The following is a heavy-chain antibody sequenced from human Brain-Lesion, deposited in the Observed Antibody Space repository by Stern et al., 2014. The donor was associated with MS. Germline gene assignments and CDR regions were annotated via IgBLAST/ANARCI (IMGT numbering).Heavy chain of an antibody. CDR3: ASRTRYYGMDV. V-gene: IGHV3-23*04. CDR1: GFSFSNYA. D-gene: IGHD1-14*01. CDR2: ISASGGST. J-gene: IGHJ6*02. Sequence: EVQLVESGGGLVQPGGSLRLACAASGFSFSNYAMTWVRQAPGQGLEWVSGISASGGSTYHADYVKGRFTIFRDNSKNTVYLRMNGLRGEDTAVYYCASRTRYYGMDVWGQGTTVTVSS.